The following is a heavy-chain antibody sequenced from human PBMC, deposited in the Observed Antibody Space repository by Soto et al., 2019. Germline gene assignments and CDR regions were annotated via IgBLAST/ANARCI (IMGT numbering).Heavy chain of an antibody. V-gene: IGHV1-69*02. J-gene: IGHJ4*02. CDR1: GGTFSSYT. Sequence: QVQLVQSGAEVQKPGSSVKVSCKASGGTFSSYTISWVRQAPGQGLEWMGRIIPILGIASYAQTCQGRVTITEDKSTSTAYMELSILRSEDTAVYYSAVEYPRDIRCSCGSCYSTFDYWGQGTLVTLSS. D-gene: IGHD2-15*01. CDR2: IIPILGIA. CDR3: AVEYPRDIRCSCGSCYSTFDY.